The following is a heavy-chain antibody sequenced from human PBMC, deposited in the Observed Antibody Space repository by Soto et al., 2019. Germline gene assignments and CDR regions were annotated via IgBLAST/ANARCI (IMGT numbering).Heavy chain of an antibody. D-gene: IGHD6-6*01. V-gene: IGHV4-31*03. Sequence: PSETLSLTCTVSGGSISSGGYYWSWIRQHPGKGLEWIGYIYYSGSTYYNPSLKSRVTISVDTSKNQFSLKLSSVTAADTAVYYCARATAARLQNWSPYYYYYMDVWGKGTTVTVSS. CDR3: ARATAARLQNWSPYYYYYMDV. CDR2: IYYSGST. J-gene: IGHJ6*03. CDR1: GGSISSGGYY.